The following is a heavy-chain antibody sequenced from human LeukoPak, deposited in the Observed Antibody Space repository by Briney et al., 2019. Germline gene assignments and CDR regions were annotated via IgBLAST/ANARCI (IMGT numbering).Heavy chain of an antibody. J-gene: IGHJ1*01. V-gene: IGHV3-30*18. CDR2: ISYDGSNK. Sequence: GGSLRLSCSASGFTFSSYGMHWVRQAPGKGLEWVAVISYDGSNKYYADSVKGRFTISRDNSKNTLYLQMNSLRAEDTAVYYCAKAEVGATLRRAEYFQHWGQGTLVTVSS. D-gene: IGHD1-26*01. CDR3: AKAEVGATLRRAEYFQH. CDR1: GFTFSSYG.